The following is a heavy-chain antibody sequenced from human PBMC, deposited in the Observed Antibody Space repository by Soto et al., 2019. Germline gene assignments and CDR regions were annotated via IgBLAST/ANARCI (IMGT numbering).Heavy chain of an antibody. J-gene: IGHJ6*02. CDR1: GGSISSSSYY. D-gene: IGHD3-10*01. Sequence: SETLSLTCTVSGGSISSSSYYWGWIRQPPGKGLEWIGSIYYSGSTYYNPSLKSRVTISVDTSKNQFSLKLSSVTAADTAVYYCARQGSGSYYSTYYYYGMDVWGQGTTVTVS. CDR3: ARQGSGSYYSTYYYYGMDV. CDR2: IYYSGST. V-gene: IGHV4-39*01.